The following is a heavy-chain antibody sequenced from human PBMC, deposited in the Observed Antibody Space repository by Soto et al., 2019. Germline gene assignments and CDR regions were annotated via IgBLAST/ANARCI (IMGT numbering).Heavy chain of an antibody. Sequence: GASVKVSCKASGDTFTSYYMHWVRQAPGQGLEWMGIINPSGGSTSYAQKFQGRLTITKDTSKNQVVLTMTNMDPVDTATYYCAHRRGYCSGGSCYSIWFAPWGQGTLVTSPQ. D-gene: IGHD2-15*01. J-gene: IGHJ5*02. CDR2: INPSGGST. CDR1: GDTFTSYY. CDR3: AHRRGYCSGGSCYSIWFAP. V-gene: IGHV1-46*01.